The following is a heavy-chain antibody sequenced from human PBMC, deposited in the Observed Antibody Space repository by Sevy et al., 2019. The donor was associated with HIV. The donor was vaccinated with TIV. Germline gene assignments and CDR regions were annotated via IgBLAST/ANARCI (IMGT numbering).Heavy chain of an antibody. CDR1: GFTFSSYW. V-gene: IGHV3-74*01. CDR2: IGRDESST. CDR3: GRGTTLVWEQHTIDY. J-gene: IGHJ4*02. D-gene: IGHD1-26*01. Sequence: GGSLRLSCAASGFTFSSYWMHWVRQAPGKGLVSGSRIGRDESSTRHADSVKGRFTISRDNAENTVYLQLNSLRAEDTAVCYCGRGTTLVWEQHTIDYWGQGTLVTVSS.